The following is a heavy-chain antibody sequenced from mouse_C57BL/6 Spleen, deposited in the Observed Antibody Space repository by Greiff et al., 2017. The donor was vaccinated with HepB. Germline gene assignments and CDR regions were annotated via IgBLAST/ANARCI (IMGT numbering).Heavy chain of an antibody. V-gene: IGHV1-15*01. CDR3: TLFYDGYYAY. CDR1: GYTFTDYE. J-gene: IGHJ3*01. D-gene: IGHD2-3*01. Sequence: VQLQESGAELVRPGASVTLSCKASGYTFTDYEMHWVKQTPVHGLEWIGAIDPETGGTAYNQKFKGKAILTADKSSSTAYMELRSLTSEDSAVYYCTLFYDGYYAYWGQGTLVTVSA. CDR2: IDPETGGT.